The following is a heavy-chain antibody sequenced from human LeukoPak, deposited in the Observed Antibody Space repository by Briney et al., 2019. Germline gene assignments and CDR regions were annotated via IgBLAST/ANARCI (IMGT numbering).Heavy chain of an antibody. V-gene: IGHV4-38-2*01. D-gene: IGHD6-19*01. CDR2: IYHSGST. CDR3: ASDSGWYGGVDY. CDR1: GYSISSGYY. J-gene: IGHJ4*02. Sequence: SETLSLTCAVSGYSISSGYYWGWIRQPPGKGLEWIGSIYHSGSTYYNPSLKSRVTISVDTSKNQFSLKLSSVTAADTAVYYCASDSGWYGGVDYWGQGTLVTVSS.